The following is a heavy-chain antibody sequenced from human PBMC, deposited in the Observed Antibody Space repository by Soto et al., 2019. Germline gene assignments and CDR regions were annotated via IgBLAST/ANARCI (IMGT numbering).Heavy chain of an antibody. Sequence: QVHLVQSGAEVKKPGSSVKVSCKASGGTFSSYAISWVRQAPGQGLEWLGGIIPIFGTANYAEKFQGRDTITADKSTSTAYMELSSLRSEDPDVNYWARRGYCSSTRCRRGWFDHWGQGPLVTVSS. CDR2: IIPIFGTA. CDR1: GGTFSSYA. D-gene: IGHD2-2*01. CDR3: ARRGYCSSTRCRRGWFDH. J-gene: IGHJ5*02. V-gene: IGHV1-69*06.